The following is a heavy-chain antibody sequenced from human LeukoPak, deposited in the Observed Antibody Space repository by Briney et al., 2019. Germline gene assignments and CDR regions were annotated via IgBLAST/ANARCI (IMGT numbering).Heavy chain of an antibody. CDR3: AKDPLMITEGSWFDP. V-gene: IGHV3-23*01. D-gene: IGHD3-16*01. CDR2: ISGSGGST. J-gene: IGHJ5*02. Sequence: PGGSLRLSCAASGFTFSSYAMSWVRQAPGKGLEWVSAISGSGGSTYYADSVKGRFTISRDNSKNTLYLQMNSLRAEDTAVYCCAKDPLMITEGSWFDPWGQGTLVTVSS. CDR1: GFTFSSYA.